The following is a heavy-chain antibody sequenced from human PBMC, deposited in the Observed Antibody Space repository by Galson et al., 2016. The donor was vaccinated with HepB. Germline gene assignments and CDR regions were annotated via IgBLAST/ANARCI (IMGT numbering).Heavy chain of an antibody. CDR3: ATTRNSRGRHYFDY. Sequence: SVKVSCKASGYSFTMYSLSWVRQAPGQGLEWMGWITTSNGHTDYAQRFRGRVTMTTDTSTSTHYMELRSLRSDDTAVYYCATTRNSRGRHYFDYWGQGTLVTVSS. CDR1: GYSFTMYS. CDR2: ITTSNGHT. D-gene: IGHD3-16*01. J-gene: IGHJ4*02. V-gene: IGHV1-18*01.